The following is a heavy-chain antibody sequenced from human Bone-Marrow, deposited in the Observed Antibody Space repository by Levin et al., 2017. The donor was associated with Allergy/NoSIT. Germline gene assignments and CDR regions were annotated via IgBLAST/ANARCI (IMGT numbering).Heavy chain of an antibody. J-gene: IGHJ3*02. CDR2: FDPEDGET. CDR3: ATRRNGKVGDKHDAFDI. V-gene: IGHV1-24*01. Sequence: GESLKISCKVSGYTLTELSMHWVRQAPGKGLEWMGGFDPEDGETIYAQKFQGRVTMTEDTSTDTAYMELSSLRSEDTAVYYCATRRNGKVGDKHDAFDIWGQGTMVTVSS. D-gene: IGHD6-6*01. CDR1: GYTLTELS.